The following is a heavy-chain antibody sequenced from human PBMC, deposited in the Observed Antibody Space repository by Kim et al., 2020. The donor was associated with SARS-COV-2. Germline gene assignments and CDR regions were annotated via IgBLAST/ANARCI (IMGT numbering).Heavy chain of an antibody. CDR1: GFTFRNNY. V-gene: IGHV3-7*01. CDR2: IKHDGSEK. Sequence: GGSLRLSCAASGFTFRNNYMSWVRQAPGKGLEWVANIKHDGSEKYYVDSVKGRFTISRDNAKNSLFLQMNSLRAEDTAVYYCAREGYDILTASAKDAFDIWGQGTMVTVSS. D-gene: IGHD3-9*01. CDR3: AREGYDILTASAKDAFDI. J-gene: IGHJ3*02.